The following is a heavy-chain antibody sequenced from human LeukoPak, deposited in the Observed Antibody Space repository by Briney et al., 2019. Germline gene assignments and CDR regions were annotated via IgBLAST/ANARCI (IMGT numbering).Heavy chain of an antibody. D-gene: IGHD3-9*01. J-gene: IGHJ1*01. CDR1: GGSISSSSYY. CDR2: IYYSGST. V-gene: IGHV4-39*01. CDR3: ARLGGYYDILTGYYSSQYFQH. Sequence: PSETLSLTCTVSGGSISSSSYYWGWIRQPPGKGLEWIGSIYYSGSTYYNPSLKSRVTISVDTSKNQFSLKLSSVTAADTAVYYCARLGGYYDILTGYYSSQYFQHWGQGTLVTVSS.